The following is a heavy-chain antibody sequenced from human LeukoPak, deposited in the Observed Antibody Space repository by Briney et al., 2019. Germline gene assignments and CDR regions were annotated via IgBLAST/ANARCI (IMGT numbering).Heavy chain of an antibody. D-gene: IGHD5-24*01. V-gene: IGHV1-69*02. CDR1: GGTFSSYT. J-gene: IGHJ3*02. CDR2: IIPILGIA. Sequence: ASVKVSCQASGGTFSSYTISWVRQPPGQGLEWMGKIIPILGIANYAQKFQGRVTITAHKSTSTAYMELSSLRSEDTAVYYWAKAVGDGAFDIWGQGTMVTVSS. CDR3: AKAVGDGAFDI.